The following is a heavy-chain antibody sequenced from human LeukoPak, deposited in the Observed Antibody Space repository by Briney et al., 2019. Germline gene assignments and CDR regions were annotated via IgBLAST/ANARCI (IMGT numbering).Heavy chain of an antibody. J-gene: IGHJ4*02. D-gene: IGHD2-15*01. V-gene: IGHV1-18*01. Sequence: ASVNVSYKASGGTFINYAISWVRQAPGQGREGMGWISAYNGNTNYAQKLQGRVTITTDTSTSTAYMELRSLRSDDTAVYYCARDGDIVVVVAATNPLYLDYWGQGTLVTVSS. CDR2: ISAYNGNT. CDR3: ARDGDIVVVVAATNPLYLDY. CDR1: GGTFINYA.